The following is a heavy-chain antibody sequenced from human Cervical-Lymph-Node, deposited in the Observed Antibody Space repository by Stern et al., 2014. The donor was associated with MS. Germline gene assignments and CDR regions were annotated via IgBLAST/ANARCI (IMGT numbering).Heavy chain of an antibody. D-gene: IGHD4-17*01. Sequence: VQLVQSGAEVKKPGTSVKVSCKASGGTFSSYAISWVRQAPGQGLEWMGGIIPIFGTANYAQKFHGRVTITADESTSTAYMELSSLRSEDTAVYYCARGTSGTVTNMAFDYWGQGTLVTVSS. V-gene: IGHV1-69*01. CDR3: ARGTSGTVTNMAFDY. CDR2: IIPIFGTA. J-gene: IGHJ4*02. CDR1: GGTFSSYA.